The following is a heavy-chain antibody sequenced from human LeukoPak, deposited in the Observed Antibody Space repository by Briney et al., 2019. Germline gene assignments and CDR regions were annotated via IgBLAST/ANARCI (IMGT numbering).Heavy chain of an antibody. D-gene: IGHD6-13*01. CDR2: INPNSGGT. Sequence: GASVKVSCKASGYTFTGYYMHWVRQAPGQGLEWMGRINPNSGGTNYAQKFQGRVTMTRDTSISTAYMELSRLRSDDTAVYYCASIGAAPRPGGYYFDYWGQGTLVTVSS. J-gene: IGHJ4*02. CDR1: GYTFTGYY. V-gene: IGHV1-2*06. CDR3: ASIGAAPRPGGYYFDY.